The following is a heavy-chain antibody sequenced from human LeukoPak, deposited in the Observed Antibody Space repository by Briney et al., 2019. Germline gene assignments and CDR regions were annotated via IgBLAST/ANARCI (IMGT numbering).Heavy chain of an antibody. D-gene: IGHD1-26*01. CDR1: GFTFSSYA. J-gene: IGHJ3*02. CDR3: ATVARSIVGATYWVDAFDI. V-gene: IGHV3-30*03. CDR2: ISYEGSNK. Sequence: GRSLTLSCAASGFTFSSYAMHWVRQAPGKGLEGVAVISYEGSNKYYADSVKGRFTISRAHSKNTLYLAMTSRRVEDTAVYYCATVARSIVGATYWVDAFDIWGQGTMVTVSS.